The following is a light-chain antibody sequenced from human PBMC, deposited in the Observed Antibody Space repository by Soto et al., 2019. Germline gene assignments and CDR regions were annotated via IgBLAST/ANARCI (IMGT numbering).Light chain of an antibody. V-gene: IGKV3-15*01. Sequence: EIVLTQSPDTLSLSPWERATLSCRASQSVSNSYLAWYQQTPGQAPRLLIYGASTRATGIPVRFSGSASGTEFTLTISSLQSEDFTVYYCQQYNKWPLTFGQGTKVDIK. J-gene: IGKJ1*01. CDR2: GAS. CDR1: QSVSNSY. CDR3: QQYNKWPLT.